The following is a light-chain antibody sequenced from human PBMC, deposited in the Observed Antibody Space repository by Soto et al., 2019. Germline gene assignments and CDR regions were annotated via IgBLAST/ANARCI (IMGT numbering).Light chain of an antibody. V-gene: IGKV3-11*01. J-gene: IGKJ4*01. Sequence: EIVLTQSPATLSLSPGERATLSCRASQSVSSYLAWYQQKPGQAPRLLIYDASNRATVIPARFSGSWSGTDFTLTISSLQPEDFAVYYCQQRSNWPLTFGGGTKVEIK. CDR2: DAS. CDR3: QQRSNWPLT. CDR1: QSVSSY.